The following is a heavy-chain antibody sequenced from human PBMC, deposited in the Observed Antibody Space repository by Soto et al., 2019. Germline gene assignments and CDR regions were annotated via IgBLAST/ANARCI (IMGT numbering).Heavy chain of an antibody. D-gene: IGHD5-18*01. CDR2: IIPVFGTG. V-gene: IGHV1-69*06. CDR1: GGTFSSYA. Sequence: SVKVSCKASGGTFSSYAISWVRQAPGQGLEWMGGIIPVFGTGIYAQKFQGRVTITADKSTNTAYMERSSLRSEDTAVYFCARVGGTGGYTYGLDYWGQGTLVTVSS. CDR3: ARVGGTGGYTYGLDY. J-gene: IGHJ4*02.